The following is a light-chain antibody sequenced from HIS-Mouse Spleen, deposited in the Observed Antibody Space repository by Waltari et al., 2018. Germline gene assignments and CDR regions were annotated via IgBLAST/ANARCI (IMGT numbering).Light chain of an antibody. CDR3: QQRSNWLT. J-gene: IGKJ4*01. CDR2: DAS. V-gene: IGKV3-11*01. CDR1: QSVSSD. Sequence: EIVLTQSPATLSLSPGERATLSCRASQSVSSDLAWYQQKPGQAPRLLIDDASNRATGIPARFSGSGSGTDFTLTISSLEPEDFAVYYCQQRSNWLTFGGGTKVEIK.